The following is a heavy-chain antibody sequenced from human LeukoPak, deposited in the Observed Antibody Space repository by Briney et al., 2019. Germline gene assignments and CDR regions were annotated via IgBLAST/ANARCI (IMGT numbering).Heavy chain of an antibody. J-gene: IGHJ4*02. V-gene: IGHV1-46*01. CDR3: ARGGRGLWDYGSGIRRRFDY. D-gene: IGHD3-10*01. Sequence: ASVKASCKASGYTFTSYYMHWVRQAPGQGLEWMGIINPSGGSTSYAQKFQGRVTMTRDTSTSTVYMELSSLRSEDMAVYYCARGGRGLWDYGSGIRRRFDYWGQGTLVTVSS. CDR2: INPSGGST. CDR1: GYTFTSYY.